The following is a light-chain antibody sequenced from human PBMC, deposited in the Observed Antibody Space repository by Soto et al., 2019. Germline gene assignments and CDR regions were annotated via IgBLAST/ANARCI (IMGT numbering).Light chain of an antibody. CDR2: AAS. CDR3: QQYYSSSYT. V-gene: IGKV1-8*01. J-gene: IGKJ2*01. Sequence: AIRMTQSPSSLSASTGDRVTITCRASQGISSYLAWYQQKPGKAPKLLIYAASTLQSGVPSRFSGSGSGTDFTLTISCLQSGDFATYYCQQYYSSSYTFGQGTKLEIK. CDR1: QGISSY.